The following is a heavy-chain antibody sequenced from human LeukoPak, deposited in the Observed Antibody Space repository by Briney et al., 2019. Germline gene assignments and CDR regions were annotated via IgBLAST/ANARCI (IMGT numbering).Heavy chain of an antibody. CDR3: ASIAVAGPLSPPLRTRKGFDY. D-gene: IGHD6-19*01. CDR2: INHSGST. CDR1: GGSFSGYY. Sequence: SGTLSLTCAVYGGSFSGYYWSWIRQPPGQGLEWIGEINHSGSTNYNPSLKSRVTISVDTSKNQSSLKLSSVTAADTAVYYCASIAVAGPLSPPLRTRKGFDYWGQGTLVTVSS. J-gene: IGHJ4*02. V-gene: IGHV4-34*01.